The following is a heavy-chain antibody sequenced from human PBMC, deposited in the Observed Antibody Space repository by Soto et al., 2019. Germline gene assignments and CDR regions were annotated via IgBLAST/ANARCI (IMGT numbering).Heavy chain of an antibody. V-gene: IGHV1-2*04. CDR2: INPNSGGT. CDR3: ARDWAAAGNWFDP. CDR1: GYTFTGYY. J-gene: IGHJ5*02. Sequence: GASVKVSCKASGYTFTGYYMHWVRQAPGQGLEWMGWINPNSGGTNYAQKFQGWVTMTRDTSISTAYMELSRLRSDDTAVYYCARDWAAAGNWFDPWGQGTLVTVSS. D-gene: IGHD6-13*01.